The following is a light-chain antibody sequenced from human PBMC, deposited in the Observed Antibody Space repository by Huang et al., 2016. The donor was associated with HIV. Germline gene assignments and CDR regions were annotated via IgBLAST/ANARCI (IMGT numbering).Light chain of an antibody. V-gene: IGKV1-8*01. J-gene: IGKJ1*01. CDR3: QQYYSYPPT. CDR2: AAS. Sequence: AIRMTQSPSSLSASTGDRVTITCRASQGISSYLAWYQQKPGKAPKLLIYAASTLQRWVPSRFSGSGSGTDFTLTISCLQSEDFATYYCQQYYSYPPTFGQGTKVEIK. CDR1: QGISSY.